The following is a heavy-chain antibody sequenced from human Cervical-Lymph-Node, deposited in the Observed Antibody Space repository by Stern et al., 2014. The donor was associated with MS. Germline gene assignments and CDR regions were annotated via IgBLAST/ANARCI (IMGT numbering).Heavy chain of an antibody. CDR2: IFPVFGTP. CDR1: GGTFSKFP. J-gene: IGHJ5*02. V-gene: IGHV1-69*12. CDR3: ARSSETSDRWYSLGYDL. Sequence: VQLVQSGAEVTKPGSSVKVSCKASGGTFSKFPSSWVRQAPGQGLAWMGGIFPVFGTPTYAQEFRGRVTITADVSTSTVYMELSSLRSDDTAVYYCARSSETSDRWYSLGYDLWGQGTLVTVSS. D-gene: IGHD6-13*01.